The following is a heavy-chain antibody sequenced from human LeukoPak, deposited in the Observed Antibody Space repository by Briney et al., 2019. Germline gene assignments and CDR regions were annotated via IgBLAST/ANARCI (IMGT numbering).Heavy chain of an antibody. CDR1: GFTFSSYE. V-gene: IGHV3-48*03. D-gene: IGHD5-24*01. Sequence: GGSLRLSCAASGFTFSSYEMNWVRQAPGKGLEWVSYISSSGSTIYYADSVKGRFTISRDNAKNSLYLQMNSLRAEDTAVYYCAKALYNDPFFDIWGQGTMVTVSS. CDR3: AKALYNDPFFDI. J-gene: IGHJ3*02. CDR2: ISSSGSTI.